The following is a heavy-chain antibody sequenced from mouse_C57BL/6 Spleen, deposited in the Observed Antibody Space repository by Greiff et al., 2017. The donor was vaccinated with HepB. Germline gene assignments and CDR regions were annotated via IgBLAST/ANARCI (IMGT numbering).Heavy chain of an antibody. CDR3: ARWGTTVVAHWYFDV. CDR1: GYTFTDYY. CDR2: INPYNGGT. V-gene: IGHV1-19*01. J-gene: IGHJ1*03. Sequence: EVQLQQSGPVLVKPGASVKMSCKASGYTFTDYYMNWVKQSHGKSLEWIGVINPYNGGTSYNQKFKGKATLTVDKSSSTAYMELNSLTSEDSAVYYCARWGTTVVAHWYFDVWGTGTTVTVSS. D-gene: IGHD1-1*01.